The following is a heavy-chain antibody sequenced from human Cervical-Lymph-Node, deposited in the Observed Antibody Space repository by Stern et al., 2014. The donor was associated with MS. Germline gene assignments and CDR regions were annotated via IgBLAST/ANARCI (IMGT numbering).Heavy chain of an antibody. D-gene: IGHD1-1*01. CDR2: IFWDDET. Sequence: QVTLRESGPTLVKPTQTLTLTCTFSGLSLSSTGVGVGWIRQPPGKALEXVALIFWDDETRYSPSLKTRLNISKNDSKNQVVLTMSNMDPVDSGTYYCAHRQHWTFNWFDPWGHGILVTVSS. CDR3: AHRQHWTFNWFDP. J-gene: IGHJ5*02. V-gene: IGHV2-5*02. CDR1: GLSLSSTGVG.